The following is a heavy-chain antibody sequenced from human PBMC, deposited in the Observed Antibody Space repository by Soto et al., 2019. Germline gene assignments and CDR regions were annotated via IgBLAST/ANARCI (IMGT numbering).Heavy chain of an antibody. CDR1: GFTLSGSA. D-gene: IGHD1-26*01. V-gene: IGHV3-73*01. Sequence: GSLRLSCAASGFTLSGSAMHWVRQASGKGLEWVGRIRSKANSYATTYAASVKGRFTISRDDSKNTAYLQMNSLKTEDTAVYYCTRVLPVIWGQGSLVTVSS. CDR2: IRSKANSYAT. J-gene: IGHJ4*02. CDR3: TRVLPVI.